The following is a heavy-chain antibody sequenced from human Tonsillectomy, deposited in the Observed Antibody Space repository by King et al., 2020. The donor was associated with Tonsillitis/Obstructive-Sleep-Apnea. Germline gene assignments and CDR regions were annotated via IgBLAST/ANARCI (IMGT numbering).Heavy chain of an antibody. D-gene: IGHD2-2*01. CDR2: INTNTGNP. J-gene: IGHJ6*03. V-gene: IGHV7-4-1*02. CDR3: SREDIVVVPAAMRYYYYYMDV. Sequence: VQLVESGSELKKPGASVKVSCKASGYTFTSYAMNWVRQAPGQGLEWMGWINTNTGNPTNAQGFTGRFVFSLDTSVSTAYLQISSLKAEDTAVYYCSREDIVVVPAAMRYYYYYMDVWGKGTTVTVSS. CDR1: GYTFTSYA.